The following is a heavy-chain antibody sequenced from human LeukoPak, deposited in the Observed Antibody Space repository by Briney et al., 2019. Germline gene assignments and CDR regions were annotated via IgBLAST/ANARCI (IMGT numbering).Heavy chain of an antibody. V-gene: IGHV1-18*01. J-gene: IGHJ4*02. CDR1: GYTFTSYG. D-gene: IGHD3-22*01. CDR3: ARGYYYDSSPDY. CDR2: ISACNGNT. Sequence: ASVKVSCKASGYTFTSYGISWVRQAPGQGLEWMGWISACNGNTNYAQKLQGRVTMTTDTSTTTAYMELRSLRSDDTAVYYCARGYYYDSSPDYWGQGTLVTVSS.